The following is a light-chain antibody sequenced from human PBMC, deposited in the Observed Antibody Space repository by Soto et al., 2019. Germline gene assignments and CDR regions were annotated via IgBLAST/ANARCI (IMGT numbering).Light chain of an antibody. Sequence: IVLTQAPGTLSLYTGERATLSCRASQSVSSSYLAWYQQKPGQAPRLLIYGASSRATGIPDRFSGSGSGTDFTLTISRLEPEDFAVYYCQQYGSSPYTFGQGTKLEIK. V-gene: IGKV3-20*01. CDR1: QSVSSSY. CDR3: QQYGSSPYT. CDR2: GAS. J-gene: IGKJ2*01.